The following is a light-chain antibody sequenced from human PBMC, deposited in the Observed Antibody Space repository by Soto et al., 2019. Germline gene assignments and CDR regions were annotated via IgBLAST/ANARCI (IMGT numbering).Light chain of an antibody. V-gene: IGKV3-15*01. CDR2: GAS. CDR1: QSVSSN. Sequence: EIGMTQSPATLSVSPGEKATLSCRASQSVSSNLAWYQQKPGQAPRLLIYGASTRATGIPARFSGSGSGTEFTLTISSLQSVDFAVYYCQQYNNWPITFGYGTR. J-gene: IGKJ5*01. CDR3: QQYNNWPIT.